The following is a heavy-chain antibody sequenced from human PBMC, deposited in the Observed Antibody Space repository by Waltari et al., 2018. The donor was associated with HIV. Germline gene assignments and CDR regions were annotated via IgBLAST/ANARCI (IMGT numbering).Heavy chain of an antibody. J-gene: IGHJ3*01. Sequence: QLQLQESGPGLVKPSETLSLTCTVSSGSITSHYWAWIRQFPGKGLERICHITNSWITKYHPSLKSRISIAVDTADSQFSLKLTSVTAADTAIYYCAREPFYGSGSYYNDAFDVWGQGTQVTVS. CDR3: AREPFYGSGSYYNDAFDV. V-gene: IGHV4-59*11. CDR1: SGSITSHY. D-gene: IGHD3-10*01. CDR2: ITNSWIT.